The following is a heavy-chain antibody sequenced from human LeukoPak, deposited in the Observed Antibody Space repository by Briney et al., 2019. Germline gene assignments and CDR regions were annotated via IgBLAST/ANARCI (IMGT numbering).Heavy chain of an antibody. CDR2: ISLNSCSI. Sequence: GVSLRLSRAASGFTFHDYAMHGVRQAPGKGLEGVSGISLNSCSIGYAASVKGRFTISRDNAKNSRYLQMNSLRAEDTALYYCAKDPSGYNSPGGFDHWGEGTLVSVSS. V-gene: IGHV3-9*01. D-gene: IGHD5-24*01. CDR3: AKDPSGYNSPGGFDH. CDR1: GFTFHDYA. J-gene: IGHJ4*02.